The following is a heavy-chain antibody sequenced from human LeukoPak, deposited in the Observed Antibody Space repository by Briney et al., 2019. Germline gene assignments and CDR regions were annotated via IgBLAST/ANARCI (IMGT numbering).Heavy chain of an antibody. CDR3: ARGQFKRGYYGSGPHAFDI. J-gene: IGHJ3*02. CDR1: GGSFSGYY. CDR2: INHSGST. V-gene: IGHV4-34*01. D-gene: IGHD3-10*01. Sequence: SETLSLTCAVYGGSFSGYYWSWIRQPPGKGLEWIGEINHSGSTNYNPSLKSRVTISVDTSKNQFSLKLSSVTAADTAVYYCARGQFKRGYYGSGPHAFDIWGQRTMVTVSS.